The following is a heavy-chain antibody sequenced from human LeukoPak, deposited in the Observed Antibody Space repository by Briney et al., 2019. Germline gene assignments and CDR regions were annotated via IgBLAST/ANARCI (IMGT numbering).Heavy chain of an antibody. D-gene: IGHD3-22*01. CDR1: GFTFSSYG. CDR3: AKGGPGYYYDSSGYYSDY. CDR2: ISYDGSNK. Sequence: GRSLRLSCAASGFTFSSYGMHWVRQAPGKGLEWVAVISYDGSNKYYADPVKGRFTISRDNSKNTLYLQMNSLRAEDTAVYYCAKGGPGYYYDSSGYYSDYWGQGTLVTVSS. J-gene: IGHJ4*02. V-gene: IGHV3-30*18.